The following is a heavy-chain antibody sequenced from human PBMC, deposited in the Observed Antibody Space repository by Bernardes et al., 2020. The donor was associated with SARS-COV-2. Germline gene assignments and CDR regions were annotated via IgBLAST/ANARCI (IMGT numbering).Heavy chain of an antibody. CDR1: GASISSYY. Sequence: SETLSLTCTVSGASISSYYWSWIRQPPGKGLEWIGYIYYSGSTNYNPSLKSRVTISVDTSKNQFSLKLSSVTAADTAVYYCARGFDYWGQGTLVTVSS. V-gene: IGHV4-59*01. J-gene: IGHJ4*02. CDR2: IYYSGST. CDR3: ARGFDY.